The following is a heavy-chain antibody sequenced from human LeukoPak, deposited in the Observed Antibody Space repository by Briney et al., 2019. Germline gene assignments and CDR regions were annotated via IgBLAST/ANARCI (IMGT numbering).Heavy chain of an antibody. J-gene: IGHJ4*02. Sequence: SETLSLTCTVSGGSISSSSYYWGWIRQPPGKGLEWIGSIYYSGSTYYNPSLKSRVTISVDTSKNQFSLKLSSVTAADTAVYYCRGELQSLDYWGQGTLVTVSS. V-gene: IGHV4-39*01. CDR1: GGSISSSSYY. CDR2: IYYSGST. D-gene: IGHD1-26*01. CDR3: RGELQSLDY.